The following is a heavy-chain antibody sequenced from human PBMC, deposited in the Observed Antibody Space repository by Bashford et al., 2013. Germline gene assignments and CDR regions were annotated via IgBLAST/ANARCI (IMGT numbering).Heavy chain of an antibody. D-gene: IGHD3-9*01. CDR3: ARGPAYDVLTGFQFYFDS. CDR2: INSDGSST. Sequence: GGSLRLSCAASGFTFSSYWMHWVRQAPGKGLVWVSRINSDGSSTSYADSVKGRFTISRDNAKNTLYLQMNSLRAEDTAVYYCARGPAYDVLTGFQFYFDSWGQGTRVTVSS. CDR1: GFTFSSYW. V-gene: IGHV3-74*01. J-gene: IGHJ4*02.